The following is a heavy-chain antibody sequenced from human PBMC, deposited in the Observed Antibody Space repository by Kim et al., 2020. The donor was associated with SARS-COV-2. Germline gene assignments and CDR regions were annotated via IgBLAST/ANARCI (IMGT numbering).Heavy chain of an antibody. Sequence: RFTIARDKSKNTLYLQMNSLRAEDTAVYYCARGYCSGGSCYFFYYYGMDVWGQGTTVTVSS. J-gene: IGHJ6*02. D-gene: IGHD2-15*01. V-gene: IGHV3-30*07. CDR3: ARGYCSGGSCYFFYYYGMDV.